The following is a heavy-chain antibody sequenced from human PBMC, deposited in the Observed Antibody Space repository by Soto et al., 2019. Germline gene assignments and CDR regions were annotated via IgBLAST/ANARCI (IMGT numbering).Heavy chain of an antibody. V-gene: IGHV3-48*02. D-gene: IGHD6-19*01. J-gene: IGHJ3*02. Sequence: GGSLRLSCAASGFTFSSYSMNWVRQAPGKGLEWVSYISSSSSTIYYADSVKGRFTISRDNAKNSLYLQMNSLRDEDTAVYYCARVGSGSEDGAFDIWGQGTMVTVSS. CDR3: ARVGSGSEDGAFDI. CDR2: ISSSSSTI. CDR1: GFTFSSYS.